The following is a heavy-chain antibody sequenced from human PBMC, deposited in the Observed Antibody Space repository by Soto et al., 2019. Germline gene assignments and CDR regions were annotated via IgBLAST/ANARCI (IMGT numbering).Heavy chain of an antibody. D-gene: IGHD2-21*02. J-gene: IGHJ4*02. CDR3: AREGAVGAYCGGDCYSDY. Sequence: QVQLVQSGAEVKKPGSSVKVSCKASGGTFSSYTISWVRQAPGQGLEWMGRIIPILGIANYAQKFQGRVTITADKSTSTAYMERSSLRSEDTAVYYCAREGAVGAYCGGDCYSDYWGQGTLVTVSS. V-gene: IGHV1-69*02. CDR1: GGTFSSYT. CDR2: IIPILGIA.